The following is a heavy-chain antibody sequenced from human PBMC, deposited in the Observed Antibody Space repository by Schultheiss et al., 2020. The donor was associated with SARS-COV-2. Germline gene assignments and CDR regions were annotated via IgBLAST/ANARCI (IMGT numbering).Heavy chain of an antibody. CDR2: IYYSGST. V-gene: IGHV4-59*01. Sequence: SETLSLTCTVSGGSISSYYWSWIRQPPGKGLEWIGYIYYSGSTNYNPSLKSRVTISVDTSKNQFSLKLSSVTAADTAVYYCARARIRSTMRTPGAFDIWGQGTMVTVSS. J-gene: IGHJ3*02. D-gene: IGHD3-22*01. CDR1: GGSISSYY. CDR3: ARARIRSTMRTPGAFDI.